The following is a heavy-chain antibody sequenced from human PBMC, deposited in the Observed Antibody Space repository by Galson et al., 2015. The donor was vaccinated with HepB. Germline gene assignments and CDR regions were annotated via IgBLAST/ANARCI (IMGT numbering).Heavy chain of an antibody. D-gene: IGHD4-17*01. Sequence: SLRLSCAASGFTFSHYSMNWVRQTPGKGLEWVSSITSGSSYIYYADSVKGRFTISRDNAKNSLYLQMNSLRAEDTAVYYCARGDYGDRPYYYYGMDVWGQGTTVTVSS. J-gene: IGHJ6*02. CDR2: ITSGSSYI. V-gene: IGHV3-21*01. CDR3: ARGDYGDRPYYYYGMDV. CDR1: GFTFSHYS.